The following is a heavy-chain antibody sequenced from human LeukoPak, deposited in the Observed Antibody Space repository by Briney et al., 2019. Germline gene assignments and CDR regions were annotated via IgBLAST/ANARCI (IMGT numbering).Heavy chain of an antibody. D-gene: IGHD2-15*01. Sequence: ASVTVSCKASGYIFTGYYMHWVRQAPGQGLEWMGWISAYNGNTNYAQKLQGRVTMTTDTSTSTAYMELRSLRSDDTAVYYCAGCSGGSCYSNWFDHWGQGTLVTVSS. CDR2: ISAYNGNT. J-gene: IGHJ5*02. CDR3: AGCSGGSCYSNWFDH. V-gene: IGHV1-18*04. CDR1: GYIFTGYY.